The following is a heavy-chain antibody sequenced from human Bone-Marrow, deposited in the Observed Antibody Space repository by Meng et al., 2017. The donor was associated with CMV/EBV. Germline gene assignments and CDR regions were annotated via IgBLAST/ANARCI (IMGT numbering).Heavy chain of an antibody. D-gene: IGHD2-2*01. CDR3: TTGYCSSTSCYSRSGYYTAYFDY. CDR2: ISWNSGSI. CDR1: GFTFDDYA. J-gene: IGHJ4*02. V-gene: IGHV3-9*01. Sequence: GGSLRLSCAASGFTFDDYAMHWVRQAPGKGLEWVSGISWNSGSIGYADSVKGRFTISRDNAKNSLYLQMNSLRAEDTALYYCTTGYCSSTSCYSRSGYYTAYFDYWGQGTLVTVSS.